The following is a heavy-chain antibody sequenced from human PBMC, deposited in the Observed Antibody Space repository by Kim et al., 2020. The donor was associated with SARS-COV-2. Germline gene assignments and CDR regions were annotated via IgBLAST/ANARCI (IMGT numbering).Heavy chain of an antibody. Sequence: GGSLRLSCAASGFTFSSYWMHWVRQAPGKGLVWVSRINSDGSSTSYADSVKGRFTISRDNAKNTLYLQMNSLRAEDTAVYYCARRPRGGYYYGMDVWGQGTTGTVSS. CDR1: GFTFSSYW. J-gene: IGHJ6*02. V-gene: IGHV3-74*01. CDR2: INSDGSST. CDR3: ARRPRGGYYYGMDV. D-gene: IGHD3-10*01.